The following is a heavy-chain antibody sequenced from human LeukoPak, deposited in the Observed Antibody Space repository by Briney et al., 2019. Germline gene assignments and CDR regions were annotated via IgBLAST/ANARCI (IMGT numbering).Heavy chain of an antibody. D-gene: IGHD3-10*01. Sequence: ASVKVSCKASGYNFRSFGTSWVRQAPGQGLEWMGWITVHNDNTKYAEKFQGRVTMTTDTATSTAYMDLRSLRSDDTAVYYCARDRYYGLGSHPEGGGMDVWGQGTTVTVTS. V-gene: IGHV1-18*01. J-gene: IGHJ6*02. CDR1: GYNFRSFG. CDR3: ARDRYYGLGSHPEGGGMDV. CDR2: ITVHNDNT.